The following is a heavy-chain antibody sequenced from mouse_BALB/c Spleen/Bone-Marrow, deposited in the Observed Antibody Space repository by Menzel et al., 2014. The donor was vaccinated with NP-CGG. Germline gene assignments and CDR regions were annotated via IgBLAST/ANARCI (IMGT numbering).Heavy chain of an antibody. J-gene: IGHJ3*01. V-gene: IGHV5-4*02. CDR1: GFTFSDYY. Sequence: DVQLQEPGGDLVKPGGSLRLSCAASGFTFSDYYMYWIRQTPEKRLEWVATISDGGSYTNYADSVKGRFTISRDNAKNNLYLQMSSLKSEDTAMYYCTRGLGWFGYWGQGTLVTVSA. CDR3: TRGLGWFGY. D-gene: IGHD4-1*01. CDR2: ISDGGSYT.